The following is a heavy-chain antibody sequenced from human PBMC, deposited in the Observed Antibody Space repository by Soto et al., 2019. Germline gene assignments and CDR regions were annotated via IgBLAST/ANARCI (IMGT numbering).Heavy chain of an antibody. V-gene: IGHV3-53*01. CDR1: GFSVSVKY. J-gene: IGHJ3*01. D-gene: IGHD4-17*01. CDR2: ISDAGIT. CDR3: AASVTTGGGFDF. Sequence: GGSLILSCAAYGFSVSVKYLMWVRQAPGKDLEWVSVISDAGITRYGGSVEGRFTISRDKIKNTVSLQMDSLKVDDTAVYYCAASVTTGGGFDFWGQGT.